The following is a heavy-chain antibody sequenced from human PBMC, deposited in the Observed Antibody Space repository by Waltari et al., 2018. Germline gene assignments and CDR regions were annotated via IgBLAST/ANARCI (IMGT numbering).Heavy chain of an antibody. D-gene: IGHD2-2*01. CDR1: GSSISSGYY. J-gene: IGHJ4*02. CDR3: ARAYCSSTSCYYYFDY. Sequence: QVQLQESGPGLVKPSETLSLTCAVSGSSISSGYYWGWIRQPPGKGLEWIGSIYHSVSTYYNPSLKSRVTISVDTSKNQFSLKLSSVTAADTAVYYCARAYCSSTSCYYYFDYWGQGTLVTVSS. CDR2: IYHSVST. V-gene: IGHV4-38-2*01.